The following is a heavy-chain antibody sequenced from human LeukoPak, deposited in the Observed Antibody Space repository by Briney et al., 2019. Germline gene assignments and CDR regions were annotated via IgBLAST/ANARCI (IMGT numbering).Heavy chain of an antibody. CDR3: MTAAGYNFGQY. V-gene: IGHV3-53*01. Sequence: GGSLRLSCAASGLTVNNNYMNWVRQAPGKGLEWVSALYIGGNTYYADSVRGRFTISRDNSKNTLYLQMNSLRAEDTAIYYCMTAAGYNFGQYWGQGTPVTVSS. D-gene: IGHD5-18*01. J-gene: IGHJ4*02. CDR2: LYIGGNT. CDR1: GLTVNNNY.